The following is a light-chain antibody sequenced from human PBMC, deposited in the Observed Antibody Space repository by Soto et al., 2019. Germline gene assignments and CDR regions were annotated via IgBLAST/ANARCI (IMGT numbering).Light chain of an antibody. CDR1: QSISSY. CDR2: AAS. J-gene: IGKJ5*01. Sequence: DIQMTPAPSSLSASVGDRVTITCRASQSISSYLNWHQQKPGKAPKLLIYAASSLQSGVPSRFSGSGSGTDFTLTISSLQPEDFATYYCQQSYSTPGITFGQGTRLEIK. CDR3: QQSYSTPGIT. V-gene: IGKV1-39*01.